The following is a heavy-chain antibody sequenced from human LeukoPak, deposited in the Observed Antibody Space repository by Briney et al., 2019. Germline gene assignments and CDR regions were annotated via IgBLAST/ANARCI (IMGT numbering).Heavy chain of an antibody. CDR1: GDSISIGDYR. CDR3: ARARWSYWAAFDI. D-gene: IGHD1-26*01. CDR2: IYYIGTA. Sequence: KPSETLSLTCSVSGDSISIGDYRWSWIRQSPGKGLEWIGYIYYIGTAYYNPSLRSRVALSVDTSKNQFSLKLSSVTAADTAVYYCARARWSYWAAFDIWGQGTMVTVSS. J-gene: IGHJ3*02. V-gene: IGHV4-30-4*01.